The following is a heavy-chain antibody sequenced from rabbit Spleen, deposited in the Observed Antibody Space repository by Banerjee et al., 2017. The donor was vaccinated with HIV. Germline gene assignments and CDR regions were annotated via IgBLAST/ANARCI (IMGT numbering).Heavy chain of an antibody. D-gene: IGHD1-1*01. CDR1: GFSFSNKAV. CDR3: ARGTSSTNWGYGL. V-gene: IGHV1S45*01. J-gene: IGHJ3*01. Sequence: QQRLVESGGGLVKPGASLTLTCKASGFSFSNKAVMCWVRQAPGKGLEWIGCIYTGSSGITYLARWAKARVTFSKNSSTTATLQMTSLTAADTATYFCARGTSSTNWGYGLWGQGTLVTVS. CDR2: IYTGSSGIT.